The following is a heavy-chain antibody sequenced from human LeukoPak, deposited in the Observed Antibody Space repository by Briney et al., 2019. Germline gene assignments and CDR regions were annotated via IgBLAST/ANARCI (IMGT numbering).Heavy chain of an antibody. V-gene: IGHV3-33*01. CDR1: GFTFSSYG. D-gene: IGHD1-26*01. CDR2: IWYDGSNK. J-gene: IGHJ4*02. CDR3: ARDPTESGSYPCFDY. Sequence: PGGSLRLSCAASGFTFSSYGMHWVRQAPGKGLEWVAVIWYDGSNKYYADSVKGRFTISRDNSKNTLYLQMNSLRAEDTAVYYCARDPTESGSYPCFDYWGQGTLVTVSS.